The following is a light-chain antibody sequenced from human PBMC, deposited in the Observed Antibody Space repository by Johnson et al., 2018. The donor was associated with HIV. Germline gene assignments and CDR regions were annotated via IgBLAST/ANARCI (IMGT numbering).Light chain of an antibody. V-gene: IGLV1-51*02. CDR2: ENN. CDR1: SSSIGSNY. Sequence: QFVLTQPPSVSAAPGQKVSISCSGNSSSIGSNYVSWYQQLPGAAPKLLIFENNKRPSGIPDRFSGSKSGTSATLGITGLQTGDEADYYCGTWDSSLNVFGTGTKVTVL. CDR3: GTWDSSLNV. J-gene: IGLJ1*01.